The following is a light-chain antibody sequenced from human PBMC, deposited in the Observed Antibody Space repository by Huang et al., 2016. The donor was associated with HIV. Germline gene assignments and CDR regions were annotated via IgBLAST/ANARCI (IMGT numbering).Light chain of an antibody. J-gene: IGKJ4*01. V-gene: IGKV1-NL1*01. CDR1: QGISDS. CDR3: QQYFDTSVT. CDR2: AAS. Sequence: DIQMTQSPSSLSASVGDRVTITCRASQGISDSLAWYQQKPGRPPKLLLYAASTLESGVPSRFSGSGSGTDHTLTISGLQPEDLATYYCQQYFDTSVTFGGGTKVEIK.